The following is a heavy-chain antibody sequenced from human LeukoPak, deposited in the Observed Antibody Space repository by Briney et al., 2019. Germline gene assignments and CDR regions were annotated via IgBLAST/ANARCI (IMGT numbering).Heavy chain of an antibody. CDR1: GGSISSYY. Sequence: SETLSLTCTVSGGSISSYYWSWIRQPPGKGLEWIGYIYYSGSTNYNPSLKSRVTISVDTSKNQFSLKLSSVTAADTAVYYCARHTLVAASSFDYWGRGTLVTVSP. V-gene: IGHV4-59*08. CDR2: IYYSGST. J-gene: IGHJ4*02. D-gene: IGHD2-15*01. CDR3: ARHTLVAASSFDY.